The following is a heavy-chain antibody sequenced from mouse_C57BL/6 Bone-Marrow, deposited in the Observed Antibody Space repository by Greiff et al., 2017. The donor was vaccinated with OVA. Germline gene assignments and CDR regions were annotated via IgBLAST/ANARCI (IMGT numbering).Heavy chain of an antibody. J-gene: IGHJ2*01. CDR2: IWPGGGT. CDR3: ARKAYGYYVPFDY. D-gene: IGHD2-3*01. V-gene: IGHV2-9-1*01. Sequence: VQLQQSGPGLVAPSQSLSITCTVSGFSLTSYAISWVRQPPGKGLEWLGVIWPGGGTNYNSALKSRLSISKDNSKSQVFLKMNSPQTDDTARYYCARKAYGYYVPFDYWGQGTTLTVSS. CDR1: GFSLTSYA.